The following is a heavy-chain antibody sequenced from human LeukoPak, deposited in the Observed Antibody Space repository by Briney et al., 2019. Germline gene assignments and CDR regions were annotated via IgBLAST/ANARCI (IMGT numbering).Heavy chain of an antibody. CDR1: GFTFSYCA. Sequence: PGGSLRLSCSASGFTFSYCAMHWVRQAPGKGLEYVSLITSNGGSTYYADSVKGRFTISRDNSKNMLYLQMSSLRPEDTAVYYCVKSLLVAGSRIDAFDIWGQGTMVTVSS. J-gene: IGHJ3*02. D-gene: IGHD6-19*01. CDR2: ITSNGGST. CDR3: VKSLLVAGSRIDAFDI. V-gene: IGHV3-64D*06.